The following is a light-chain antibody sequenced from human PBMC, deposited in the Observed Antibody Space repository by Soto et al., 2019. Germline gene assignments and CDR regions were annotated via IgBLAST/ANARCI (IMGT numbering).Light chain of an antibody. V-gene: IGKV3-20*01. CDR3: QQYGSSPRT. CDR2: GAS. Sequence: EIVLTQSPCTLSLSPGERATLTCRASQSVSSSYLACYQQKPGQAPSLLIYGASSMATGIPDRFSGSGSGTDFTLTISRLQPEDFAVYYCQQYGSSPRTFGQGTKVEIK. J-gene: IGKJ1*01. CDR1: QSVSSSY.